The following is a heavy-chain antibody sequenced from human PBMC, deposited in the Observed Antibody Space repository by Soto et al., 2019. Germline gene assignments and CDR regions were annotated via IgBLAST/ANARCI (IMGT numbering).Heavy chain of an antibody. CDR3: ARTGGGMSARPLEY. CDR2: ISAYNGNK. D-gene: IGHD6-6*01. J-gene: IGHJ4*02. V-gene: IGHV1-18*04. Sequence: ASVKVSCKASGYMFTTYGISWVRQAPGQGLEWMAWISAYNGNKKYAQKFQDRVTMTIHTSSTTVSMELRNLTSDDTAIYYCARTGGGMSARPLEYWGQGTLVTVSS. CDR1: GYMFTTYG.